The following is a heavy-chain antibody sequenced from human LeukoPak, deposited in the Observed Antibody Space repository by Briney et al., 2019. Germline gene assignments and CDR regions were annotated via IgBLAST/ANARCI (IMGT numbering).Heavy chain of an antibody. Sequence: PSETLSLTCTVSGGSISSYYWSWIRQPPGKGLEWIGYIYYSGSTNYNPSLKSRVTISVDTSKNQFSLKLSSVTAADTAVYYCAGQTVIAGHNWFDPWGQGTLVTVSS. CDR2: IYYSGST. CDR1: GGSISSYY. D-gene: IGHD2/OR15-2a*01. J-gene: IGHJ5*02. V-gene: IGHV4-59*01. CDR3: AGQTVIAGHNWFDP.